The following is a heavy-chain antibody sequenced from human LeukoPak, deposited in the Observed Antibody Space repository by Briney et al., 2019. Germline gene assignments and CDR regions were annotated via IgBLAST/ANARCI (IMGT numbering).Heavy chain of an antibody. V-gene: IGHV4-34*01. CDR1: GGSFSGYY. CDR2: INHSGST. J-gene: IGHJ6*03. CDR3: ARGVAGRSYYYMDV. Sequence: SETLSLTCAVYGGSFSGYYWSWIRQPPGKGLEWIGEINHSGSTNYNPSLKSRVTMSVDTSKIQFSLKLSSVTAADTAVYYCARGVAGRSYYYMDVWGKGTTVTISS. D-gene: IGHD6-19*01.